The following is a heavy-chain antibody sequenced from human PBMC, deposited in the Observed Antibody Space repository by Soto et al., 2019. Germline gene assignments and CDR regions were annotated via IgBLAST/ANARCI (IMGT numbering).Heavy chain of an antibody. CDR2: MNPKSGNT. D-gene: IGHD2-21*01. V-gene: IGHV1-8*01. Sequence: GASVKVSCKASGYNINSYDMNWVRQATGQGLEWMGWMNPKSGNTGFAEKFQGRVKMTWNTSTGTVYLEISSLRPEDTAVYFCARGLVDSGGNCFDSWGQGTQVTV. CDR1: GYNINSYD. CDR3: ARGLVDSGGNCFDS. J-gene: IGHJ4*02.